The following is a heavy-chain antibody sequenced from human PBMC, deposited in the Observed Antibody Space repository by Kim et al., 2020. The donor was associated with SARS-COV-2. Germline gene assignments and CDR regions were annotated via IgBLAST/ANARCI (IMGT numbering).Heavy chain of an antibody. J-gene: IGHJ4*02. CDR3: ARLNGSGSFFDY. CDR1: GYTFTGYY. CDR2: INPYSGGT. V-gene: IGHV1-2*04. D-gene: IGHD3-10*01. Sequence: ASVKVSCKASGYTFTGYYIFWVRQAPGQGLEWMGWINPYSGGTNYIQKFQAWVTMTRDTSTSTAYMELRRLKSDDTAIYYCARLNGSGSFFDYWGQGTPVTVAS.